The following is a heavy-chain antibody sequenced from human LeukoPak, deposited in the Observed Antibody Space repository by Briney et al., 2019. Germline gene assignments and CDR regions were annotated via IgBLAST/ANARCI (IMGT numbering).Heavy chain of an antibody. CDR2: IIGSGDTT. Sequence: QPGGSLRLSCAASGFTFSGYAMSWVRQAPGKGLEWVSAIIGSGDTTYYAASVKGRLTISRDNSKNTLYLQMNSLRAEDTAVYYCAKVTGGDMITYGGLDYWGQGTLATVSS. CDR1: GFTFSGYA. J-gene: IGHJ4*02. V-gene: IGHV3-23*01. CDR3: AKVTGGDMITYGGLDY. D-gene: IGHD3-16*01.